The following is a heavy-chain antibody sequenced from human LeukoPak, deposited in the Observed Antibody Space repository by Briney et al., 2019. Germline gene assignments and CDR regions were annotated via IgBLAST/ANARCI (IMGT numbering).Heavy chain of an antibody. CDR3: ARSPEAAAEHAFDI. J-gene: IGHJ3*02. CDR1: GYTFTGYY. V-gene: IGHV1-2*02. CDR2: INPNSGGT. D-gene: IGHD6-13*01. Sequence: ASVKVSCKASGYTFTGYYMHWVRQAPGQGLEWMGWINPNSGGTNYAQKFQGRVTMTRDTSISTAYMELSRLRSDDTAVYYCARSPEAAAEHAFDIWGQGTMVTVSS.